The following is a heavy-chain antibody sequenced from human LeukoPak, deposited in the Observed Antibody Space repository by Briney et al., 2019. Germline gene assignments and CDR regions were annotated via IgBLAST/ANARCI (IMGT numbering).Heavy chain of an antibody. CDR3: AKDVKGYGDYGFDYYYGMDV. D-gene: IGHD4-17*01. CDR1: GFTFSTSK. Sequence: GGSLRLSGAAAGFTFSTSKMKWGRQAAGKGVEGVSYISSTTTIYYADSVKGRFTISRDNAKNSLHLQMNSLRAEDTALYYCAKDVKGYGDYGFDYYYGMDVWGQGTTVTVSS. CDR2: ISSTTTI. V-gene: IGHV3-48*01. J-gene: IGHJ6*02.